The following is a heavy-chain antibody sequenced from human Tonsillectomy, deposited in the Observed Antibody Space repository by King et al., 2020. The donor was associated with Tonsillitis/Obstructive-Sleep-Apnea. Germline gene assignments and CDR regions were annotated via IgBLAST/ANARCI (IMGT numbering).Heavy chain of an antibody. CDR3: ATYGTSYCSSTSCHDAFDI. Sequence: GQLVQSGGGLVQPGGSLRLSCAASGFTFSSYAMSWVRQAPGKGLEWVSAISGSGGSTYYADSVKGRFTISRDNSKNTLYLQMNSLRAEDTAVYYCATYGTSYCSSTSCHDAFDIWGQGTMVTVSS. V-gene: IGHV3-23*04. D-gene: IGHD2-2*01. CDR1: GFTFSSYA. J-gene: IGHJ3*02. CDR2: ISGSGGST.